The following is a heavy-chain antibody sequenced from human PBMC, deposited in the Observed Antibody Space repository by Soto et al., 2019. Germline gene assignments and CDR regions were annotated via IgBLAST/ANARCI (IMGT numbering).Heavy chain of an antibody. Sequence: EVQLVESGGGLAQPGGSLRLSCAASGFTFSSYWMHWVRQAPGKGLVWVSRISSDGSSTSYADSVKGRFTISRDNAKNTLYLQMNSLRAEDTAVYYCARGNYNGMDVWGQGTTVTVSS. D-gene: IGHD1-7*01. V-gene: IGHV3-74*01. CDR3: ARGNYNGMDV. CDR1: GFTFSSYW. CDR2: ISSDGSST. J-gene: IGHJ6*02.